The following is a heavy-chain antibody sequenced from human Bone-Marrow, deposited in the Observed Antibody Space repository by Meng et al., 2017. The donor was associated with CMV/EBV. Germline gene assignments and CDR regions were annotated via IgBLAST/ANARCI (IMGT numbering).Heavy chain of an antibody. CDR3: ARQGPVVPAAIRSYYYGMDV. J-gene: IGHJ6*02. CDR2: IYPGDSDT. V-gene: IGHV5-51*01. CDR1: GYSFTSYW. Sequence: KVSCKGSGYSFTSYWIGWVRQMPGKGLEWMGIIYPGDSDTRYSPSFQGQVTISADKSISTAYLQWSSLKASDTAMYYCARQGPVVPAAIRSYYYGMDVWGQGTTVTVSS. D-gene: IGHD2-2*02.